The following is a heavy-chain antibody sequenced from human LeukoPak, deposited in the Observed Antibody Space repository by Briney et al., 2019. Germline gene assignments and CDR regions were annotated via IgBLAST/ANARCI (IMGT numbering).Heavy chain of an antibody. J-gene: IGHJ4*02. D-gene: IGHD3-22*01. Sequence: GASVKVSCKASGYTFTSYYMHWVRQTPGQGLEWRGIINPSGGSTSYAQKFQGRVTMTRDTSTSTVYMELSSLRSEDTAVYYCARDLLADSSGYSPHFDYWGQGTLVTVSS. CDR1: GYTFTSYY. CDR3: ARDLLADSSGYSPHFDY. V-gene: IGHV1-46*01. CDR2: INPSGGST.